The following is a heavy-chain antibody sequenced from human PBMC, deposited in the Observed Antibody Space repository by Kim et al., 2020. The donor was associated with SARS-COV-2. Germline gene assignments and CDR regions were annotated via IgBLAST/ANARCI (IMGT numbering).Heavy chain of an antibody. CDR2: ISSSSSYI. J-gene: IGHJ4*02. V-gene: IGHV3-21*04. CDR1: GFTFSSYS. D-gene: IGHD6-19*01. CDR3: ARVLTSGGSYFAY. Sequence: GGSLRLSCAASGFTFSSYSINWVRQAPGKGLEWISSISSSSSYIYYADSVKGRFTISRDNARASLYLQMNSLRAEDTAVYYCARVLTSGGSYFAYWGQGT.